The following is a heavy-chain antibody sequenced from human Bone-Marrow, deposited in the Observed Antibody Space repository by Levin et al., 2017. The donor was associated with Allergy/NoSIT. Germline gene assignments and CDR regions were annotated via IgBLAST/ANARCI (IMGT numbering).Heavy chain of an antibody. J-gene: IGHJ4*02. D-gene: IGHD6-6*01. CDR3: AKAPFEYSSSSGFDY. V-gene: IGHV3-9*01. CDR2: ISWNSGSI. Sequence: PGGSLRLSCAASGFTFDDYAMHWVRQAPGKGLEWVSGISWNSGSIGYADSVKGRFTISRDNAKNSLYLQMNSLRAEDTALYYCAKAPFEYSSSSGFDYWGQGTLVTVSS. CDR1: GFTFDDYA.